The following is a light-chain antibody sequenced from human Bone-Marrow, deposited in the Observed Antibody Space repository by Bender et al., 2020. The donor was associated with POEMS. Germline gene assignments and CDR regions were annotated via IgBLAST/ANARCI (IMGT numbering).Light chain of an antibody. CDR2: GVN. V-gene: IGLV2-23*02. Sequence: QSALTQPASVSGSPGQSITISCTGTSNDVGNYDLVSWYQQHPGKDPKVIIYGVNKRPSGVSNRFSGSKSGNTASLTISGLQAEDEADYYCCSYAGSYTYVFGTGTKVTVL. J-gene: IGLJ1*01. CDR3: CSYAGSYTYV. CDR1: SNDVGNYDL.